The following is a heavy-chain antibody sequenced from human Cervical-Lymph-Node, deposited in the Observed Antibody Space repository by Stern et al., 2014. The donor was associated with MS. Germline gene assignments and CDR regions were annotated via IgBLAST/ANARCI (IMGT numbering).Heavy chain of an antibody. V-gene: IGHV4-61*02. CDR3: AKVGQQLVPWKWFDP. CDR1: GGSISSANYY. D-gene: IGHD6-13*01. CDR2: INTGGRT. Sequence: QLQLQESGPGLVKPSQTLSLTCTVSGGSISSANYYWNWIRQPAGKGLEWIGRINTGGRTNYNPSLKSRVTISIDTSHNQFSLKLSSVTAADTDVYYCAKVGQQLVPWKWFDPWGQGTLVTVSS. J-gene: IGHJ5*02.